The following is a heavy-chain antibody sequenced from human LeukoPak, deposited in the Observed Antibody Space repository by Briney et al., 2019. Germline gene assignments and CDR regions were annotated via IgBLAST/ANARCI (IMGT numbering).Heavy chain of an antibody. V-gene: IGHV1-18*01. CDR2: ISAYNGNT. J-gene: IGHJ2*01. D-gene: IGHD3-10*01. CDR1: GYTFSSDA. CDR3: ARSMGFNSWYFDL. Sequence: ASVKVSCKASGYTFSSDAITWVRQAPGQGLGWMGWISAYNGNTNYVQKLHDRVTMTTDTSTSTAYLELRSLTSDDTAVYYCARSMGFNSWYFDLWGRGTLVTVSS.